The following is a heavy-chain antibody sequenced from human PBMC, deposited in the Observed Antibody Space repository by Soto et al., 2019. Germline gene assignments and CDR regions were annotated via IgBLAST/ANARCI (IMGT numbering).Heavy chain of an antibody. Sequence: GGSLRLSCAASGSTFSSYAMHWVRQAPGKGLEWVAVISYDGSNKYYADSVKGRFTISRDNSKNTLYLQMNSLRAEDTAVYYCARERGHYGMDVWGQGTTVTVSS. D-gene: IGHD3-10*01. CDR1: GSTFSSYA. CDR3: ARERGHYGMDV. V-gene: IGHV3-30-3*01. CDR2: ISYDGSNK. J-gene: IGHJ6*02.